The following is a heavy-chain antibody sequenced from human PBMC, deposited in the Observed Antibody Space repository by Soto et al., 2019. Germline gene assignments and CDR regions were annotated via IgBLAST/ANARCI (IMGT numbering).Heavy chain of an antibody. CDR1: GGSISSYY. CDR3: AGGGFCSGGSGLGGFYYYYYMDV. D-gene: IGHD2-15*01. CDR2: IYYSGST. J-gene: IGHJ6*03. Sequence: SETLSLTCTVSGGSISSYYWSWIRQPPGKGLERNGFIYYSGSTNYNPSLKSRVTISVDTSKNQFSLKLSSVTAADTAVYYCAGGGFCSGGSGLGGFYYYYYMDVWGKGTTVTVSS. V-gene: IGHV4-59*01.